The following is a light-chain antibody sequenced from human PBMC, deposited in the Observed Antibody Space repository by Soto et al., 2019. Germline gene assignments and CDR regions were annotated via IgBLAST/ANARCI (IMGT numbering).Light chain of an antibody. J-gene: IGLJ3*02. V-gene: IGLV1-47*01. CDR2: RNN. CDR1: SSNIGSNY. Sequence: QSVLTQPPSASGTPGQRVTISCSGSSSNIGSNYVYWYQQLPGTAPKLLIYRNNQRPSGVPDRFSGSKSATSASLAISGLRSADEADYYCAAWDDSLSGWVFGGGTKVTVL. CDR3: AAWDDSLSGWV.